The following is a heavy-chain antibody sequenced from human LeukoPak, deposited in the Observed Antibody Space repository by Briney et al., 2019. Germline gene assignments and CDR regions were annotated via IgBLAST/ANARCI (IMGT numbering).Heavy chain of an antibody. CDR2: INHSGST. Sequence: PSETLSLTCAVYGVSFSGYYCSWIRQPPGKGLEWFGEINHSGSTNYNPSLKSRVTISVDTSKNQFSLKLSSVTAADTAVYYCARPSYYYDSSGYLAHWGQGTLVTVSS. V-gene: IGHV4-34*01. J-gene: IGHJ4*02. CDR1: GVSFSGYY. D-gene: IGHD3-22*01. CDR3: ARPSYYYDSSGYLAH.